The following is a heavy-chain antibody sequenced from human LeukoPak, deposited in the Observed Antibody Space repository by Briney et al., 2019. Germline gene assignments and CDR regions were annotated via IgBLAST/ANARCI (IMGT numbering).Heavy chain of an antibody. Sequence: SETLSFTCSGYTRSVRCIYWVWHGPGTGNGLEGICGTEDGETINAQKLQGRVTMTEDTSTDTAYMELSSLRSEDTAVYYCATGAGYYDSSGYYFDYWGQGTLVTVSS. J-gene: IGHJ4*02. V-gene: IGHV1-24*01. CDR3: ATGAGYYDSSGYYFDY. CDR1: GYTRSVRC. D-gene: IGHD3-22*01. CDR2: CGTEDGET.